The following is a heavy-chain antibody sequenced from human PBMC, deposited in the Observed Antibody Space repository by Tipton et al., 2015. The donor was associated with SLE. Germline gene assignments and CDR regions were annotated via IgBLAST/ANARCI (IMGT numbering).Heavy chain of an antibody. D-gene: IGHD2-15*01. J-gene: IGHJ6*02. CDR3: ARDQTQYCSGGSCSDYYYYGMDV. V-gene: IGHV1-2*02. CDR1: GYTFTGYY. CDR2: INPNSGGT. Sequence: QVQLVQSGAEVKKPGASVKVSCKASGYTFTGYYMHWVRQAPGQGLEWMGWINPNSGGTNYAQKFQGRVTMTRDTSISTAYMELSRLRSDDTAVYYCARDQTQYCSGGSCSDYYYYGMDVWGQGTTVTVSS.